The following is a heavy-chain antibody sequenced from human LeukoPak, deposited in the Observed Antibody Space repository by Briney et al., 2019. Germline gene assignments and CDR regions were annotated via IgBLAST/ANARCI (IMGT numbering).Heavy chain of an antibody. J-gene: IGHJ6*03. CDR2: INHSGST. V-gene: IGHV4-34*01. CDR3: ARLRGRRGGSGSSYKVRPYYYSYYMDV. CDR1: GGSFSGYY. D-gene: IGHD3-10*01. Sequence: SETLSLTCAVYGGSFSGYYWSWIRQPPGKGLEWIGEINHSGSTNYNPSLKSRVTISVDTSKNQFSLKLSSVTAADTAVYYCARLRGRRGGSGSSYKVRPYYYSYYMDVWGKGTTVTTSS.